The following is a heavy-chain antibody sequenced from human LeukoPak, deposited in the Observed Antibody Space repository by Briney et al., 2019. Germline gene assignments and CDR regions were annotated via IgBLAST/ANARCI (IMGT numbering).Heavy chain of an antibody. Sequence: GGSLRLSCAASGFTFSSYWMSWVRQAPGKGLEWVAVISYDGSNKYYADSVKGRFTISRDNSKNTLYLQMNSLRAEDTAVYYCAKGMYYYDSSGCFDYWGQGTLVTVSS. CDR1: GFTFSSYW. J-gene: IGHJ4*02. CDR3: AKGMYYYDSSGCFDY. CDR2: ISYDGSNK. D-gene: IGHD3-22*01. V-gene: IGHV3-30*18.